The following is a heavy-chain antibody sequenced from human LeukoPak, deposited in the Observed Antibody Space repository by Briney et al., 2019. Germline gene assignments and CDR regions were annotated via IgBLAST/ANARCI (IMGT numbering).Heavy chain of an antibody. CDR3: AKVPFSGSYYPYFDS. Sequence: GRSLRLSCAASGFTFSSYAMSWVRQAPGKGLEWVSAIAASGGSIHFADSVKGRFTISRDNSKNTMYLQMNSLSAEDTAVYYCAKVPFSGSYYPYFDSWGQGTLVTVSS. CDR2: IAASGGSI. D-gene: IGHD1-26*01. CDR1: GFTFSSYA. V-gene: IGHV3-23*01. J-gene: IGHJ4*02.